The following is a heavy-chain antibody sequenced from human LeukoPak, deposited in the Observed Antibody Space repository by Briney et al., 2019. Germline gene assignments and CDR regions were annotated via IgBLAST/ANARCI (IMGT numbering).Heavy chain of an antibody. CDR3: AKGGSYYYDKATFDY. Sequence: PGGSLRLSCEASGFTFGDYAMHWVRQAPGKGLEWVSGISWNSGSIGYADSVKGRFTISRDNAKNSLYLQMNSLRAEDTALYYCAKGGSYYYDKATFDYWGQGTLVTVSS. CDR2: ISWNSGSI. CDR1: GFTFGDYA. J-gene: IGHJ4*02. D-gene: IGHD3-22*01. V-gene: IGHV3-9*01.